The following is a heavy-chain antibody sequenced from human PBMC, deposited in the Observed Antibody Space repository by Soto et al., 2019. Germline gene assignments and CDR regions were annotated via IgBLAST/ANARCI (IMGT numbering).Heavy chain of an antibody. V-gene: IGHV1-18*01. CDR3: AKDGVDPTATVTGGY. Sequence: QVHLVQSGPEVKKPGASVRVSCRASGYTFTNYGIGWVRQAPGQGLEWMGWINTYNGNTNYAQKFRGRLTMTTDTSTTTAYMELRSLNSDDTAMYSCAKDGVDPTATVTGGYWGQGTLVTVSS. J-gene: IGHJ4*02. CDR2: INTYNGNT. D-gene: IGHD3-10*01. CDR1: GYTFTNYG.